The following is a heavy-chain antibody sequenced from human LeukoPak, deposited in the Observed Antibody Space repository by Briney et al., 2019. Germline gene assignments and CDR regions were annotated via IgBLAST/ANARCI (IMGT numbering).Heavy chain of an antibody. CDR3: ARERRSSWYFPYFDY. V-gene: IGHV1-46*01. Sequence: GASVKVSCKASGYTFTSYYMHWVRQAPGQGLEWMGIINPSGGSTNYAQKLQGRVTMTTDTSTSTAYMELRSLRSDDTAVYYCARERRSSWYFPYFDYWGQGTLVTVSS. J-gene: IGHJ4*02. D-gene: IGHD6-13*01. CDR2: INPSGGST. CDR1: GYTFTSYY.